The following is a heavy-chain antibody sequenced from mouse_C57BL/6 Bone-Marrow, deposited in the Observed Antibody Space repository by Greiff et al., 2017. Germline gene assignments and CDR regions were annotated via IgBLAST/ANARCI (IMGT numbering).Heavy chain of an antibody. J-gene: IGHJ2*01. CDR2: IRNKANGYTT. CDR1: GFTFTDYY. D-gene: IGHD1-1*01. V-gene: IGHV7-3*01. Sequence: EVKLVASRGGLVQPGGSLSLCCAASGFTFTDYYMSWVRQPPGKALAWLGFIRNKANGYTTEYSASVKGRFTISRDNSQSILYLQMNVRRAEDSATHYCARYTVVEFDYWGQGPPLTVSS. CDR3: ARYTVVEFDY.